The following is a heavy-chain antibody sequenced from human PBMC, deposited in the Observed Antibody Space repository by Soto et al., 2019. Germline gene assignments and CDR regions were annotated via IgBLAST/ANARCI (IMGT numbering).Heavy chain of an antibody. CDR2: INHSGST. CDR3: ARGRFSIAARSFQH. CDR1: GGSFSGYY. J-gene: IGHJ1*01. Sequence: PSETLSLTCAVYGGSFSGYYWSWIRQPPGKGLEWIGEINHSGSTNYNPSLKSRVTISVDTSKNQFSLKLSSVTAADTAVCYCARGRFSIAARSFQHWGQGTLVTVSS. D-gene: IGHD6-6*01. V-gene: IGHV4-34*01.